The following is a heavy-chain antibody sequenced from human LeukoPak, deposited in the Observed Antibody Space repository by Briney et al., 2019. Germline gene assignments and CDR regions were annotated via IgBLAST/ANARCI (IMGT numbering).Heavy chain of an antibody. Sequence: SGPTLVNPTQTLTLTCSFSGFSLSTSEVGVGWIRQSPGKALEWLALIYGDDDKRYSPSLKSRLTITKDTSKNQVVLTMTNMDPVDTATYYCAHGHLAVPRRVNCFDPWGQGTLVTVSS. CDR3: AHGHLAVPRRVNCFDP. CDR2: IYGDDDK. D-gene: IGHD2-2*01. CDR1: GFSLSTSEVG. V-gene: IGHV2-5*02. J-gene: IGHJ5*02.